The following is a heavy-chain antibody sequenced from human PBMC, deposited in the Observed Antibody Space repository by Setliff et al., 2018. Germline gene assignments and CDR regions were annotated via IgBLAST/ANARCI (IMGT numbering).Heavy chain of an antibody. D-gene: IGHD6-13*01. Sequence: ASVKVSCKASGYTFTRYYMHWVRQAPGQGLEWMGIINPSGGTTSYAQKFQGRVTMTRDTSTSTVYMELSSLRSDDTAVYYCARDSRPSSSWYLSDAFDIWGQGTMVTVSS. CDR1: GYTFTRYY. CDR3: ARDSRPSSSWYLSDAFDI. V-gene: IGHV1-46*01. CDR2: INPSGGTT. J-gene: IGHJ3*02.